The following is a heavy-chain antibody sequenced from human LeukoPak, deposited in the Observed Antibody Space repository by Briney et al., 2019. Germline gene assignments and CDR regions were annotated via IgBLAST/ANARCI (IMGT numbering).Heavy chain of an antibody. CDR3: AKEILRRYSSGWPRGGRDYYYGMDV. J-gene: IGHJ6*02. V-gene: IGHV3-30*18. CDR1: GFTFSSYG. CDR2: ISYDGSNK. D-gene: IGHD6-19*01. Sequence: GRSLRLSCAASGFTFSSYGMHWVRQAPGKGLEWVAVISYDGSNKYYADSVKGRFTISRDNSKNTLYLQMNSLRAEDTAVYYCAKEILRRYSSGWPRGGRDYYYGMDVWGQGTTVTVSS.